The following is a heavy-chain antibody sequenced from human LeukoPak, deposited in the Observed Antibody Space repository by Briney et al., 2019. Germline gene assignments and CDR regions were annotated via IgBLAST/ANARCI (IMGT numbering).Heavy chain of an antibody. V-gene: IGHV3-53*01. Sequence: GGSLRLSCTVSGFTFSSNSMSWVRQAPGKGLEWVAFIYNGGSTHNSDSVKGRCTISIDNSNNTLYLQMNSLIAEDTAAYYFSSRAGHYSYPYDYWGQGHRVPVSS. CDR2: IYNGGST. CDR3: SSRAGHYSYPYDY. J-gene: IGHJ4*02. D-gene: IGHD3-22*01. CDR1: GFTFSSNS.